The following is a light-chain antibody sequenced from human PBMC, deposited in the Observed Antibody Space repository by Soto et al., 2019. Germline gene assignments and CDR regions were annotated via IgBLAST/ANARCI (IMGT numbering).Light chain of an antibody. CDR3: PLYYGGAQGGV. CDR1: TGAVTSGHF. V-gene: IGLV7-43*01. J-gene: IGLJ3*02. Sequence: QAVVTQEPSLTVSPGGTVTLTCASSTGAVTSGHFPNWIQQRPGQAPRTLIYSTTNKHSRTPARFSGSLLGGKAALTLSGEQPEDESEFYCPLYYGGAQGGVFGGGTTVTVL. CDR2: STT.